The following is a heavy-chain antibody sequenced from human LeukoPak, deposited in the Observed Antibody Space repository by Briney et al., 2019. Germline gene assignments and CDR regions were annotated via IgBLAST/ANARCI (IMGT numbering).Heavy chain of an antibody. CDR1: GGSFGGYY. CDR2: INHSGST. CDR3: ARGVARHWYFDL. Sequence: KPSETLSLTCAVYGGSFGGYYWSWIRQPPGKGLEWIGEINHSGSTNNNPSLKSRVTLSVDTSKNQSSLKLSSVTAADTAVYYCARGVARHWYFDLWGRGTPVTVSS. J-gene: IGHJ2*01. D-gene: IGHD2-15*01. V-gene: IGHV4-34*01.